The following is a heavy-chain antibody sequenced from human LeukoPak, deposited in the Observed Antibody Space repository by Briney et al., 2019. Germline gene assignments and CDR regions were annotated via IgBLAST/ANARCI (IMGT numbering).Heavy chain of an antibody. CDR2: INHSGST. J-gene: IGHJ4*02. V-gene: IGHV4-34*01. Sequence: SATLSLTCAVYGGSFSDYYWSWIRPPPGKGLEWIGEINHSGSTNYNPSLKSRVTISVDTSKNKFSLKLSSVTAADTAVYYCAGSIAARPLDYWGQGTLVTVSS. CDR1: GGSFSDYY. CDR3: AGSIAARPLDY. D-gene: IGHD6-6*01.